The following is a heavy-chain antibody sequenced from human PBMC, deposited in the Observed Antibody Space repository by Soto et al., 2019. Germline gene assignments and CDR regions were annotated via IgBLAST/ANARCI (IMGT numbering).Heavy chain of an antibody. J-gene: IGHJ4*02. Sequence: SETLSLTCTVSGCSISSGGYYWSWIRQHPGKGLEWIGYIYYSGSTYYNPSLKSRVTISVDTSKNQFSLKLSSVTAADTAVYYCARVYNWNYSLWGQGTLVTVS. CDR2: IYYSGST. CDR1: GCSISSGGYY. V-gene: IGHV4-31*03. CDR3: ARVYNWNYSL. D-gene: IGHD1-1*01.